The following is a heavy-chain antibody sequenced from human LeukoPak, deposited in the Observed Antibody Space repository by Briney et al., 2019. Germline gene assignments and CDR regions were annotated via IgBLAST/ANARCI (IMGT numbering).Heavy chain of an antibody. J-gene: IGHJ4*02. CDR1: GFTFSSYW. CDR2: IKEDEGEK. CDR3: ARESHHDILTGYYTRFDY. D-gene: IGHD3-9*01. V-gene: IGHV3-7*01. Sequence: GGSLRLSCAAFGFTFSSYWMSWVRQAPGKGLEWVANIKEDEGEKYYVDSVRGRFTISRDNAKNSLYLLVNSLRAEDTAVYYCARESHHDILTGYYTRFDYWGQGTLVTVSS.